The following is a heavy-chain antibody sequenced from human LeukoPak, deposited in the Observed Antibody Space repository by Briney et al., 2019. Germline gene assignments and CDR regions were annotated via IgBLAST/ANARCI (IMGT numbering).Heavy chain of an antibody. Sequence: GESLKISCKGSGYRFTSYWISWVRQMPGRGLEWMGRIDPSDSYTNYSPSFQGHLTISADKSISTAYLQWSSLKASDTAMYYCARHQLLGPCFKGVCSDAFDIWGQGTMVTVSS. V-gene: IGHV5-10-1*01. CDR1: GYRFTSYW. D-gene: IGHD2-8*01. J-gene: IGHJ3*02. CDR2: IDPSDSYT. CDR3: ARHQLLGPCFKGVCSDAFDI.